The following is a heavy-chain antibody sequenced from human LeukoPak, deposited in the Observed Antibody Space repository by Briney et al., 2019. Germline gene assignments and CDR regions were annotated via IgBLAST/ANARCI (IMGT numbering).Heavy chain of an antibody. J-gene: IGHJ4*02. CDR2: IYTSGST. Sequence: SETLSLTCTVSGGSISSYYWSWIRQPPGEGLEWIGYIYTSGSTNYNPSLKSRVTISVDTSKNQFSLKLSSVTAADTAVYYCARLGARAGSHFDYWGQGTLVTVSS. CDR3: ARLGARAGSHFDY. V-gene: IGHV4-4*09. D-gene: IGHD6-19*01. CDR1: GGSISSYY.